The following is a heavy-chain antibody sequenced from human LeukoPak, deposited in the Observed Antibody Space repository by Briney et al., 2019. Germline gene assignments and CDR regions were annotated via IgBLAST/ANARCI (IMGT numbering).Heavy chain of an antibody. CDR2: ICNGGDT. CDR1: GFSFSNYD. D-gene: IGHD3-9*01. J-gene: IGHJ4*02. Sequence: PGGSLRLSCAASGFSFSNYDMHWVRQATGKGLEWVSAICNGGDTHYTGSVKGRFTISRENAKNSLYLQMNSLRAGDTAVYYCARGNILTGYDYWGQGTLVTVSS. V-gene: IGHV3-13*04. CDR3: ARGNILTGYDY.